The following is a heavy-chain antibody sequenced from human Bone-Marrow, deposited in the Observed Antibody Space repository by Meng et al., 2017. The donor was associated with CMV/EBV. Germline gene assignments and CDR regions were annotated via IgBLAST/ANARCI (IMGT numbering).Heavy chain of an antibody. CDR1: GGSISSYY. V-gene: IGHV4-59*01. D-gene: IGHD5-18*01. Sequence: SETLSLTCTVSGGSISSYYWSWIRQPPGKGLEWIGYIYYSGSTNYNPSLKSRVTISVDTSKNQFSLKLSSVTAADTAVYYCARVQPHLPYYYYGMDVWDQGTTVTVSS. CDR3: ARVQPHLPYYYYGMDV. J-gene: IGHJ6*02. CDR2: IYYSGST.